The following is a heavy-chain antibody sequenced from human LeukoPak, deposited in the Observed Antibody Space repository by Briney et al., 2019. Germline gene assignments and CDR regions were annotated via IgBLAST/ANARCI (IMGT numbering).Heavy chain of an antibody. V-gene: IGHV3-20*04. D-gene: IGHD3-10*01. Sequence: TGGSLRLFCGASGFTLDDYGMTGVRQAPGKGLEWVSGINWYGVSTGYADSVKGRFTISRDNAKNSLYLQMNSLRAEDTALYYCARSPRIIIVRGLISYYYYMDVWGKGTTGTVSS. CDR3: ARSPRIIIVRGLISYYYYMDV. CDR2: INWYGVST. CDR1: GFTLDDYG. J-gene: IGHJ6*03.